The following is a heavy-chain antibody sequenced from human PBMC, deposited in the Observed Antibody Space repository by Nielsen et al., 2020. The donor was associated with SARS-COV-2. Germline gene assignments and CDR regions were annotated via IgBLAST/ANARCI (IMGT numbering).Heavy chain of an antibody. J-gene: IGHJ4*02. Sequence: GSLRLSCAASGFTFSSYWMSWVRQAPGKGLEWVANIKQDGSEKYFVDSVKGRFTISRDNAKNSLYLQMNSLRAEDTAVYYCARVDGDYDHLDYWGQGTLVTVSS. CDR2: IKQDGSEK. V-gene: IGHV3-7*05. CDR3: ARVDGDYDHLDY. CDR1: GFTFSSYW. D-gene: IGHD4-17*01.